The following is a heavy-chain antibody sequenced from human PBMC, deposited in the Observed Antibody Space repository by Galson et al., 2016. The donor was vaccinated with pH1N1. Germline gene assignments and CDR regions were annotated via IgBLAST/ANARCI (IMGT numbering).Heavy chain of an antibody. D-gene: IGHD3-16*01. CDR3: VRGLGGDGDPK. CDR2: IKQDGSQR. Sequence: SLRLSCAGSGLTFSGYWMNWVRQAPGKGLEWVANIKQDGSQRYYVDSVKGRFTISRDNAKNSLYLQMISLRVEDTAVYYCVRGLGGDGDPKWGQGTLVTVSS. CDR1: GLTFSGYW. V-gene: IGHV3-7*01. J-gene: IGHJ4*02.